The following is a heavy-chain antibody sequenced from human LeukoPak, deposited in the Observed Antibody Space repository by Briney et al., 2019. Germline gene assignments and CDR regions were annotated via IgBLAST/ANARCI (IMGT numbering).Heavy chain of an antibody. D-gene: IGHD3-22*01. CDR2: IYYSGST. CDR3: ARGHKYYYDSSGYFDY. CDR1: GGSISSGGYY. V-gene: IGHV4-31*03. J-gene: IGHJ4*02. Sequence: SETLSLTCTVSGGSISSGGYYWSWIRQHPGKGLEWIGYIYYSGSTYYNPSLKSRVTISVDTSKNQFSLKLSSVTAADTAVYYCARGHKYYYDSSGYFDYWGQGTLVTVSS.